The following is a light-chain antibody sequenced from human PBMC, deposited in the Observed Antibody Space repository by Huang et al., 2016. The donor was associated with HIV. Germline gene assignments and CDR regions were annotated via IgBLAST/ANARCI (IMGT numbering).Light chain of an antibody. Sequence: EIVMTQSPATLSVSPGERATLSCMASQSVSSNLAWYQQKPGQAPRLLIYGTSTRATGIPARFSGSGSGTEFTLTISSLQSEDFAVYYYQQYNNWPYTFGQGTKLEIK. V-gene: IGKV3-15*01. CDR3: QQYNNWPYT. CDR1: QSVSSN. J-gene: IGKJ2*01. CDR2: GTS.